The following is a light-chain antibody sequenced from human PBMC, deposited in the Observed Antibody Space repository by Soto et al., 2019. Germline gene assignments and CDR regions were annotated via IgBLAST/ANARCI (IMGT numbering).Light chain of an antibody. Sequence: QSVLTQPPSVSGAPGQRVTISCTGSSSNIGAGYDVHWYQQLPETAPKLLIYGNNNRPSGVPDRFSGSKSGTSASLAITGLQAADEADYDCQSYDSSLSGWVFGGGTKLTVL. CDR2: GNN. CDR3: QSYDSSLSGWV. V-gene: IGLV1-40*01. CDR1: SSNIGAGYD. J-gene: IGLJ3*02.